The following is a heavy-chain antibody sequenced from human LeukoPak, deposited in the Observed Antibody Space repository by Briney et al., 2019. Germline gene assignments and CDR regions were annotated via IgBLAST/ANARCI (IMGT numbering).Heavy chain of an antibody. J-gene: IGHJ4*02. CDR1: GFTFSSHS. CDR3: ARDTIRGYSYGYFDY. V-gene: IGHV3-21*01. CDR2: ISSSSSYI. D-gene: IGHD5-18*01. Sequence: PGGSLRLSCAASGFTFSSHSMNWVRQAPGKGLEWVSSISSSSSYIYYADLVKGRFTISRDNAKNSLYLQMNSLRAEDTAVYYCARDTIRGYSYGYFDYWGQGTLVTVSS.